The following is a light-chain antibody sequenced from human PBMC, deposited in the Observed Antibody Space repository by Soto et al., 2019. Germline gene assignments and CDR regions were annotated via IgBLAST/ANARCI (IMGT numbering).Light chain of an antibody. CDR2: EVS. V-gene: IGLV2-14*01. CDR3: SSQTGSATVL. Sequence: QSALTQPASVSGSPGQSITISCTGTSSDVGAYNFVSWYQQFPGKAPKLMIYEVSNRPSGVSDRFSGSKSGNTASLIISGLQAEDEAAYYCSSQTGSATVLFGGGTKVTVL. J-gene: IGLJ2*01. CDR1: SSDVGAYNF.